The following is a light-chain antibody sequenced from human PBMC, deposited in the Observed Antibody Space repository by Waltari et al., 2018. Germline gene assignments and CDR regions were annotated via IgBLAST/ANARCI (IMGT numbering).Light chain of an antibody. J-gene: IGKJ4*01. Sequence: EIVLTQSPGTLSLSPWERATLSCRASQSVSSNYLGWYQQKPGQPPRLLIYGASSRATGIPDRFSGSGSGTDFTLTISRLEPEDFAVYYCQQYGSSPLTFGGGTKVEIK. CDR1: QSVSSNY. CDR3: QQYGSSPLT. V-gene: IGKV3-20*01. CDR2: GAS.